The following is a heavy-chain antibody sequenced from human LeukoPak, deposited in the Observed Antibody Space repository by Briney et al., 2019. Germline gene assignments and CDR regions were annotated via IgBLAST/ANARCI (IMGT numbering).Heavy chain of an antibody. CDR2: ISYDGRNK. V-gene: IGHV3-30*18. J-gene: IGHJ6*02. CDR1: GFIFSSYG. Sequence: GRSLRLSCAASGFIFSSYGMNWVRQAPGKGLEWVAIISYDGRNKYYADSVKGRFTISRDNSKNTLYLQMNSLRAEDTAVYYCAKGRVEGYGYFYGMDVWGQGTTVTVSS. D-gene: IGHD5-18*01. CDR3: AKGRVEGYGYFYGMDV.